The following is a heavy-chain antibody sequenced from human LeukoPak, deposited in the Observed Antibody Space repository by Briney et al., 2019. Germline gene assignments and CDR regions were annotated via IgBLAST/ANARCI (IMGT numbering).Heavy chain of an antibody. V-gene: IGHV1-18*01. CDR3: ARDGVVPAAIPLDY. CDR1: GYTFTSYG. CDR2: ISAYNGNT. D-gene: IGHD2-2*01. J-gene: IGHJ4*02. Sequence: ASVKVSCKASGYTFTSYGISWVRQAPGQGLEWMGWISAYNGNTNYAQKFQGRVTMTRDTSISTAYMELSRLRSDDTAVYYCARDGVVPAAIPLDYWGQGTLVTVSS.